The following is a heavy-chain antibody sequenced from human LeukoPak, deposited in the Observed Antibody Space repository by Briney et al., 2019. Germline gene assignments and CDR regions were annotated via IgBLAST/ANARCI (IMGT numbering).Heavy chain of an antibody. V-gene: IGHV3-48*03. D-gene: IGHD3-22*01. CDR2: ISSTGGAI. J-gene: IGHJ6*02. CDR3: AKGRGTMIYYGVDV. CDR1: GFTFSSYN. Sequence: GGSLRLSCAASGFTFSSYNMNWVRQAPGRGLEWVSYISSTGGAIHYADSVKGRFTISRDNAKSSLYLQMNILRAEDTAVYYCAKGRGTMIYYGVDVWAQGTTVTVSS.